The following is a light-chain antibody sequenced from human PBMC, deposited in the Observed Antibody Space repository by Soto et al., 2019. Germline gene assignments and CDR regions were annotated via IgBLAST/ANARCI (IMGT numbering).Light chain of an antibody. CDR1: RTVSVN. V-gene: IGKV3-15*01. CDR2: GAS. J-gene: IGKJ4*01. Sequence: EVVMTQSPATLSVSPGDTATIACRASRTVSVNVAWYQQKPGQAPRLLIFGASTMAAGIPARFSGGGSGTEFTITTSSLQYAECAVYYFHQYSSWPPLAFGGGTKVEI. CDR3: HQYSSWPPLA.